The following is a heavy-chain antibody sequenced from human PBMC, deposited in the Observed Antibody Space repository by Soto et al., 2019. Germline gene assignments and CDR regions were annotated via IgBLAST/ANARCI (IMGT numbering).Heavy chain of an antibody. CDR2: ISSSSTI. CDR3: ARDTKVQWLASYGMDV. D-gene: IGHD6-19*01. J-gene: IGHJ6*02. Sequence: SCAASGLTFSSYSMNWVRQAPGKGLEWVSYISSSSTIYYADSVKGRFTISRDNAKNSLYLQMNSLRDEDTAVYYCARDTKVQWLASYGMDVWGQGTTVTVSS. CDR1: GLTFSSYS. V-gene: IGHV3-48*02.